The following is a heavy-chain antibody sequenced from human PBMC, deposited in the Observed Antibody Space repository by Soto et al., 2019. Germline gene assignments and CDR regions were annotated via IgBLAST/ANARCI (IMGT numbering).Heavy chain of an antibody. V-gene: IGHV3-30*18. D-gene: IGHD3-16*01. J-gene: IGHJ4*02. Sequence: QVQLVESGGGVVQPGRSLRLSCAASGFTFSSYGMHWVRQAPGKGLERVAVISYDGSNKYYADSVKGRFTISRDNSKNTLYLQMNSLRAEDTAVYYCAKDNKGGALDYWGQGTLVTVSS. CDR2: ISYDGSNK. CDR3: AKDNKGGALDY. CDR1: GFTFSSYG.